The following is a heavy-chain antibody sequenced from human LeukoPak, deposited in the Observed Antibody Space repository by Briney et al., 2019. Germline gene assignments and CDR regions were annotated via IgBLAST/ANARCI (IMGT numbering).Heavy chain of an antibody. J-gene: IGHJ4*02. CDR3: ARDLESGAYYDY. CDR2: IYHSGST. CDR1: GYSISSGYY. V-gene: IGHV4-38-2*02. D-gene: IGHD1-26*01. Sequence: PSETLSLTCTVSGYSISSGYYWGWIRQPPGKGLEWIGSIYHSGSTYYNPSLKSRVTISVDTSKNQFSLKLSSVTAADTAVYYCARDLESGAYYDYWGQGTLVTVSS.